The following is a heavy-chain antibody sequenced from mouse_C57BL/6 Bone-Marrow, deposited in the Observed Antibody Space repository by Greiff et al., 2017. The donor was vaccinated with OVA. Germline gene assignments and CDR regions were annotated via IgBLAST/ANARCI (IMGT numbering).Heavy chain of an antibody. Sequence: QVQLQQSGAELVMPGASVKLSCKASGYTFTSYWMHWVKQRPGQGLEWIGEIDPSDSYTNYNQKFKGKSTLTVDKSSSTAYMQLSSLTSEDSAVYYGARDYGSSSFDYWGQGTTLTVSS. CDR3: ARDYGSSSFDY. V-gene: IGHV1-69*01. D-gene: IGHD1-1*01. CDR1: GYTFTSYW. CDR2: IDPSDSYT. J-gene: IGHJ2*01.